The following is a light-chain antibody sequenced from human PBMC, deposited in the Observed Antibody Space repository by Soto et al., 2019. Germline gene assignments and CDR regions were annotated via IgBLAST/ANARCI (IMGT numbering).Light chain of an antibody. V-gene: IGKV1D-12*01. CDR3: QQAYSFPLT. J-gene: IGKJ4*01. Sequence: DLQMTQSPSSVSASVGDRVTITCRASQGISSRLVWYQQKPGRAPQLLIYAASSLQSGVPSRFSGGGSGTDFPLTISTLQPEDFGTYFCQQAYSFPLTFGGGTKVEIK. CDR2: AAS. CDR1: QGISSR.